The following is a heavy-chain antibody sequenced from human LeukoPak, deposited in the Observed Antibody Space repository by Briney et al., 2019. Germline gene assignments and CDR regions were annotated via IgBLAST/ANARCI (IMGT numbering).Heavy chain of an antibody. J-gene: IGHJ2*01. V-gene: IGHV4-59*12. CDR3: ARDRLYSSRWGPNYRFFDL. D-gene: IGHD6-13*01. Sequence: SETLSLTRTVSGGSISSYYWSWIRPPLGKGLGWIGYIYDTGSTDYNPSLKSRVTISVDTSMTQFSLKLSSVTAADTAVYYCARDRLYSSRWGPNYRFFDLWGRGTLVTVSS. CDR2: IYDTGST. CDR1: GGSISSYY.